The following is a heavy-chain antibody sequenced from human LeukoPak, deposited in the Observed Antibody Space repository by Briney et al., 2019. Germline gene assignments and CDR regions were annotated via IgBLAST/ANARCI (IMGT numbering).Heavy chain of an antibody. CDR1: GFTFSSYD. CDR3: ARATGTWYFDY. Sequence: PGGSLRLSCAASGFTFSSYDMRWVRQATGKGLEWVSAIGTAGDTYYPGSVKGRFTISRENAKNSSYLQMNSLRAGDTAVYYCARATGTWYFDYWGQGTLVTVSS. D-gene: IGHD1-1*01. CDR2: IGTAGDT. J-gene: IGHJ4*02. V-gene: IGHV3-13*01.